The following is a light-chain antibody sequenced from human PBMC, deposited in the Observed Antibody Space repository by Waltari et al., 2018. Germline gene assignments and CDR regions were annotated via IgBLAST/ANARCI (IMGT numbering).Light chain of an antibody. V-gene: IGLV1-47*01. Sequence: QSVLTQPPSPSGTPGQRVTISCSGSTSNIGNNFVYWYQQPPGTAPKLLIYRNNQRPSGVPDRFSGSKSDTSAFLAINGLRSEDEADYYCAAWDDKMSGPWVFGGGTKLTVL. CDR2: RNN. CDR3: AAWDDKMSGPWV. J-gene: IGLJ3*02. CDR1: TSNIGNNF.